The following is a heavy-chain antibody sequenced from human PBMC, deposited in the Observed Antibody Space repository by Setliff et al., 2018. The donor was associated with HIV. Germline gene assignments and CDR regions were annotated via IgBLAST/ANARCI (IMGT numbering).Heavy chain of an antibody. CDR1: GGSMNNYY. D-gene: IGHD3-9*01. J-gene: IGHJ4*02. CDR3: ARLNALTRRLFDY. Sequence: SETLSLTCSVSGGSMNNYYWTWIRQSPGEGLEWIGYIYTSGSTNYNPSLKSRVTITEDTSKNQFSLTLTSVTAADTAVYYCARLNALTRRLFDYWGQGILVTVSS. CDR2: IYTSGST. V-gene: IGHV4-4*09.